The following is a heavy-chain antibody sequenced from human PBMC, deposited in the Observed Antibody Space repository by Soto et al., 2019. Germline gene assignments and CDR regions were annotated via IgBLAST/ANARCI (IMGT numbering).Heavy chain of an antibody. D-gene: IGHD3-3*01. CDR2: INHSGST. CDR1: GGSFSGYY. Sequence: PSETLSLTCAVYGGSFSGYYWSWIRQPPGKGLEWIGEINHSGSTNYNPSLKSRVTISVDTSKNQFSLKLSSVTAADTAVYYCARMKSHRFITIPIWFDSWGQGTLVTVSS. V-gene: IGHV4-34*01. CDR3: ARMKSHRFITIPIWFDS. J-gene: IGHJ5*01.